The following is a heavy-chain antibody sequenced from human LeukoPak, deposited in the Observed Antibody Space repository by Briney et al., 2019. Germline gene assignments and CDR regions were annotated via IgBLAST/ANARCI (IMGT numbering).Heavy chain of an antibody. Sequence: SQTLSLTCTVSGGSISSGDYYWSWIRQPPGKGLEWIGYIYYSGSTYYNPSLKSRVTISVDTSKNQFSLKLSSVTAADTAVYYWARDSSGYLRGYWGQGTLVTVSS. CDR3: ARDSSGYLRGY. CDR2: IYYSGST. CDR1: GGSISSGDYY. J-gene: IGHJ4*02. D-gene: IGHD3-22*01. V-gene: IGHV4-30-4*01.